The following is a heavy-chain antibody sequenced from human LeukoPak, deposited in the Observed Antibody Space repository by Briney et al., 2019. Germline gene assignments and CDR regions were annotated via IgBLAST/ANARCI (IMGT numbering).Heavy chain of an antibody. J-gene: IGHJ4*02. CDR2: IDHSGST. Sequence: SETLSLTCAVYGGSFSGYYWSWIRQPPGKGLEWIGEIDHSGSTNYNPSLKSRVTISVDTSKNQFSLKLSSVTAADTAVYYCARARRYSSSRYPVSEPCRFDYWGQGTLVTVSS. CDR1: GGSFSGYY. D-gene: IGHD6-13*01. CDR3: ARARRYSSSRYPVSEPCRFDY. V-gene: IGHV4-34*01.